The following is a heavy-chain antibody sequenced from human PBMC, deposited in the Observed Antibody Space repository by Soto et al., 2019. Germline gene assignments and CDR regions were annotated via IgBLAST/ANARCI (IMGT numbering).Heavy chain of an antibody. J-gene: IGHJ4*02. D-gene: IGHD1-26*01. CDR2: FDPEDGET. CDR3: ATDLSGGSSRTTAFAY. Sequence: VQLVQSGAEVKKPGASVKVSCKVSGYTLTELSMPWVRQAPGKGLEWMGGFDPEDGETIYAQKFQGRVTMTEDTSTDTAYMELSSLRSEDTAVYYGATDLSGGSSRTTAFAYWGQGTLVTVSS. CDR1: GYTLTELS. V-gene: IGHV1-24*01.